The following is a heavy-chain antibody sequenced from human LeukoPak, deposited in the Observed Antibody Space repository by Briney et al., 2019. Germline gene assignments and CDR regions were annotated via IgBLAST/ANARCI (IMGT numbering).Heavy chain of an antibody. V-gene: IGHV3-21*01. CDR2: ISRTSSYI. CDR3: ARDLGGSGYYDFWSGYDAFDI. D-gene: IGHD3-3*01. CDR1: GFTFSYYT. J-gene: IGHJ3*02. Sequence: GGSLRLSCAASGFTFSYYTMNWVRQAPGKGLEWVSSISRTSSYIYYADSVKGRFTISRDNAKNSLYLQMNSLRAEDTAVYYCARDLGGSGYYDFWSGYDAFDIWGQGTMVTVSS.